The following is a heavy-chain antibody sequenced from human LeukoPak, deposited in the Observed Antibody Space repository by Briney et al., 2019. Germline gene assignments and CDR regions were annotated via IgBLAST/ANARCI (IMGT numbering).Heavy chain of an antibody. CDR3: ARGLATPSPYSSGWYGVQH. D-gene: IGHD6-19*01. Sequence: ASVKVSCKASGYTFTSYYMHWVRQAPGQGLEWMGIINPSGGSTSYAQKFQGRVTMTRNTSISTAYMELSSLRSEDTAVYYCARGLATPSPYSSGWYGVQHWGQGTLVTVSS. J-gene: IGHJ1*01. CDR2: INPSGGST. CDR1: GYTFTSYY. V-gene: IGHV1-46*01.